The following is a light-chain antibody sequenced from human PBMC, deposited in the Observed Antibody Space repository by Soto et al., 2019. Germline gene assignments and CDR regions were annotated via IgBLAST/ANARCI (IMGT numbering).Light chain of an antibody. CDR3: QQYKNWPPLT. CDR2: CAF. J-gene: IGKJ4*01. Sequence: EIVMTQSPATLSVSPGETATLSCRASQSVSYSLAWCHQKPGQRPRLLIYCAFTSATGIPARFSGSGSGTEFSLTISSLQSEDFAVYYCQQYKNWPPLTFGGGTKVEIK. V-gene: IGKV3-15*01. CDR1: QSVSYS.